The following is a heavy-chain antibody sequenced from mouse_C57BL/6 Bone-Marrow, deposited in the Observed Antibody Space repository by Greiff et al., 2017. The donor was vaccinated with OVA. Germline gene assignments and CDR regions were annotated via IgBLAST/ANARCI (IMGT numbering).Heavy chain of an antibody. J-gene: IGHJ3*01. CDR3: TRESYDGYYPWVAY. CDR2: IDPETGGT. D-gene: IGHD2-3*01. V-gene: IGHV1-15*01. Sequence: QVQLQQSGAELVRPGASVTLSCKASGYTFTDYEMHWVKQTPVHGLEWIGAIDPETGGTAYNQKFKGKAILTADKSSSTAYMELRSLTSEDSAVYYCTRESYDGYYPWVAYWGQGTLVTVSA. CDR1: GYTFTDYE.